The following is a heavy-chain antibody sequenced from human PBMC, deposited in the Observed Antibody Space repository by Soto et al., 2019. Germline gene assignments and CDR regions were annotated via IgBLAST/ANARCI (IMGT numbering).Heavy chain of an antibody. J-gene: IGHJ6*02. V-gene: IGHV3-30*18. CDR2: MSYDGTNE. CDR3: AKDRNYYGSGSYYDDYYRGMDV. Sequence: QVQLEESGGGVVQPGRSLRLSCAASGFTFSRFGMHWVRQAPGQGLEWVAVMSYDGTNEYYGDSVKGRFTISRDNSKNTLYLQMNSLRVEDTAVYYCAKDRNYYGSGSYYDDYYRGMDVWGLGTAVTVSS. CDR1: GFTFSRFG. D-gene: IGHD3-10*01.